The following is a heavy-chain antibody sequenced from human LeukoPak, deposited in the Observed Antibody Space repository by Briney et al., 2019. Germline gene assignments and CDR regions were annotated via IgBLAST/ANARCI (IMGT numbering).Heavy chain of an antibody. J-gene: IGHJ4*02. V-gene: IGHV4-39*01. D-gene: IGHD6-19*01. CDR1: GGSISSSSYY. CDR3: ARQTAVAGTFDYFDY. CDR2: IYYSGST. Sequence: SETLSLTCTVSGGSISSSSYYWGWIRQPPGKGLEWIGSIYYSGSTYYNPSLKSRVTISVDTSKNQFSLKLSPVTATDTAVYHCARQTAVAGTFDYFDYWGQGTLVTVSS.